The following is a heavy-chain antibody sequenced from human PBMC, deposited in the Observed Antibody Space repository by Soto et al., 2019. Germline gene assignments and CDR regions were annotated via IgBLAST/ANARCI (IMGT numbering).Heavy chain of an antibody. J-gene: IGHJ6*02. V-gene: IGHV3-33*01. D-gene: IGHD3-10*01. CDR2: IWHNGKNK. CDR3: ARDRGEDAPMDV. CDR1: GFTFRSYG. Sequence: QVQLVESGGGAVQPGRSLRLSCAASGFTFRSYGMHWVRQAPGKGLEWVAVIWHNGKNKYYADSVKGRFTISRDNAKNTLYVQMDSLTVEDTAVYYCARDRGEDAPMDVWSQGTTVTVS.